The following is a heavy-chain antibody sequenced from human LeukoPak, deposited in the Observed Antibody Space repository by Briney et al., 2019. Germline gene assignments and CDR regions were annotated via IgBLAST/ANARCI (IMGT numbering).Heavy chain of an antibody. CDR2: IYSGGST. J-gene: IGHJ4*02. D-gene: IGHD5-12*01. CDR3: ARPRGYSGYDQYYFDY. CDR1: GFTVSSNY. V-gene: IGHV3-66*04. Sequence: GGSLRLSCAASGFTVSSNYMSWVRQAPGKGLEWVSVIYSGGSTYYADSVKGRFTISRDNSKNTLYLQMNSLRAEDTAVYYCARPRGYSGYDQYYFDYWGQGTLVTVSS.